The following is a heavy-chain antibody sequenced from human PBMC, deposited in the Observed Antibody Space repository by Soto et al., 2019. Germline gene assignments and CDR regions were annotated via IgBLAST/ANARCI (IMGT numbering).Heavy chain of an antibody. CDR2: INPNSGDT. D-gene: IGHD1-26*01. CDR1: GYTFTGYY. CDR3: AKGWAIVAAGTRVYLYNAMDV. V-gene: IGHV1-2*02. J-gene: IGHJ6*02. Sequence: ASVKVSCKASGYTFTGYYVHWVRQAPGQGLEWMGWINPNSGDTYLAQRFQGRVTMNRDTSIGTAYMELRGLTSDDTAEYYCAKGWAIVAAGTRVYLYNAMDVWGQGTTVTRLL.